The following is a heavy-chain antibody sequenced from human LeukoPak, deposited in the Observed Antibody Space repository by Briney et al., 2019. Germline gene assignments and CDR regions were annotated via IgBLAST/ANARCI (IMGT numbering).Heavy chain of an antibody. V-gene: IGHV1-69*05. CDR3: ASGDYYDSSDFDY. D-gene: IGHD3-22*01. CDR2: IIPIFGTA. J-gene: IGHJ4*02. Sequence: SVKVSCKASGGTFSSYAISWVRQAPGQGLEWMGRIIPIFGTANYAQKFQGRVTITTDESTSTAYMELSSLRSEGTAVYYCASGDYYDSSDFDYWGQGTLVTVSS. CDR1: GGTFSSYA.